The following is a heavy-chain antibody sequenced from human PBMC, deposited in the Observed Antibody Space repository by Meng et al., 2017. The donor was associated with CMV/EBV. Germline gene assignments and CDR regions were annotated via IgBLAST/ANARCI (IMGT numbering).Heavy chain of an antibody. Sequence: GGSLRLSCAASGFTFSSYSMNWVRQAPGKGLEWVSYISSSSSTTYYADSVKGRFTISRDNAKNSLYLQMNSLRAEDTAVYYCARAVGETVVPAAASYFDLWGRGTLVTVSS. V-gene: IGHV3-48*04. J-gene: IGHJ2*01. CDR1: GFTFSSYS. D-gene: IGHD2-2*01. CDR3: ARAVGETVVPAAASYFDL. CDR2: ISSSSSTT.